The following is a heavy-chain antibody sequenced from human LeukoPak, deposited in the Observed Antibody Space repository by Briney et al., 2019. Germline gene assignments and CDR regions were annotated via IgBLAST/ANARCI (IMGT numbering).Heavy chain of an antibody. Sequence: GGSLRLSCAASGFTFSSYSMSWVRQAPGKGLEWVANIKQDGSEKYYVDSVKGRFTISRDNAKNSLYLQMNSLRAEDTAVYYCARDRGYYDFWSGSPLSAFDIWGQGTMVTVSS. D-gene: IGHD3-3*01. CDR3: ARDRGYYDFWSGSPLSAFDI. V-gene: IGHV3-7*01. J-gene: IGHJ3*02. CDR2: IKQDGSEK. CDR1: GFTFSSYS.